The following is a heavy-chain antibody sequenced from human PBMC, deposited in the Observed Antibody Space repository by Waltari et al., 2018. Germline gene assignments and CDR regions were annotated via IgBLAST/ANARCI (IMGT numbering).Heavy chain of an antibody. CDR3: AKDKRLDDYYFDY. CDR2: IWYDGSNK. CDR1: GFTFSSSG. J-gene: IGHJ4*02. V-gene: IGHV3-30*18. D-gene: IGHD6-25*01. Sequence: QVQLVESGGGVVQPVWSLRLSVAASGFTFSSSGLHRVRQAPGKGLEWVAVIWYDGSNKYYADSVKGRFTISRDNSKNTLYLQMNSLRAEDTAMYYCAKDKRLDDYYFDYWGQGTLVTVSS.